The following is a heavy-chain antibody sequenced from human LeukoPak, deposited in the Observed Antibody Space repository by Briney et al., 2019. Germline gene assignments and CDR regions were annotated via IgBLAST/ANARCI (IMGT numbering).Heavy chain of an antibody. CDR3: ARERDYGSGSLGFDY. Sequence: SETLSLTCAVSGGSITSSNWWSWVRQPPGKGLEWIAEIYLSGSTNYNPSLKSRVTISVDKSENQISLKLSSVTAADTAVYYCARERDYGSGSLGFDYWGQGTLVTVSS. V-gene: IGHV4-4*02. J-gene: IGHJ4*02. CDR1: GGSITSSNW. D-gene: IGHD3-10*01. CDR2: IYLSGST.